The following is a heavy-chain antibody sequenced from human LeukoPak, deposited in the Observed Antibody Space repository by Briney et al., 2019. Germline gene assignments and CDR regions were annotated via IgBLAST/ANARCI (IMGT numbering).Heavy chain of an antibody. CDR1: GYSISSGYY. Sequence: SETLSLTCTVPGYSISSGYYWGWIRQPPGKGLEWIGSIYHSGSTYYNPSLKSRVTISVDTSKNQFSLKLSSVTAADTAVYYCARVTAGETDYWGQGTLVTVSS. CDR3: ARVTAGETDY. V-gene: IGHV4-38-2*02. CDR2: IYHSGST. D-gene: IGHD5-18*01. J-gene: IGHJ4*02.